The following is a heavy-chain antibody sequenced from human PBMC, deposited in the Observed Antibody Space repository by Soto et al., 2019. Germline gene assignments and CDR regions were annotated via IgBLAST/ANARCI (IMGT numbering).Heavy chain of an antibody. CDR2: IYPGDSDT. J-gene: IGHJ6*02. V-gene: IGHV5-51*01. CDR3: SRHGRPYYYYYGMDV. CDR1: GYSFTNYW. Sequence: GESLKISCKGSGYSFTNYWIGWVRQMPGKGLEWMGIIYPGDSDTRYSPSFQGQVTISADKSISTAYLQWSSLKASDTAMYYCSRHGRPYYYYYGMDVWGQGTTVTVSS.